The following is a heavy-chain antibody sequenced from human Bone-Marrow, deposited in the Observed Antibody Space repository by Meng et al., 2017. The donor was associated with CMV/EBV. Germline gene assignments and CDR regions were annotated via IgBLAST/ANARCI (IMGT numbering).Heavy chain of an antibody. CDR3: ARDPFTKAFDI. V-gene: IGHV3-7*01. CDR1: GFTFRNYW. CDR2: IKEDGSEK. J-gene: IGHJ3*02. Sequence: GESLKISCAASGFTFRNYWMTWLRQAPGRGLELVAHIKEDGSEKYFVGSVKGRFTISRDNAKNSLYLQMNSLRAEDTAVYYCARDPFTKAFDIWGQGTRVTVSS.